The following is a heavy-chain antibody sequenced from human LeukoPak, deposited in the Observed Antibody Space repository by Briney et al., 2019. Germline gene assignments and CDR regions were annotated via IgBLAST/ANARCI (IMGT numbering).Heavy chain of an antibody. Sequence: SETLSLTCAVYGGSFSGYYWSWIRQPPGKGLEWIGEINHGGSTNYNPSLKSRVTISVDTSKNQFSLKLSSVTAADTAVYYCARDTKYGDRPPYYYYYYYMDVWGKGTTVTVSS. J-gene: IGHJ6*03. CDR3: ARDTKYGDRPPYYYYYYYMDV. CDR2: INHGGST. CDR1: GGSFSGYY. D-gene: IGHD4-17*01. V-gene: IGHV4-34*01.